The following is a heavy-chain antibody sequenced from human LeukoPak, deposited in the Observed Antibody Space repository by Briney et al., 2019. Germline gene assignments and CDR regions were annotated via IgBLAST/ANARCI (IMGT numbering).Heavy chain of an antibody. CDR3: ARAGGGDSSGYPLLDY. CDR2: ISPSGGST. Sequence: GASVKVSCKASGYTFTSYYMHWVRQAPGQGLEWMGIISPSGGSTSYAQKFQGRVTMTRDTSTSTVYIELSSLRSEDTAVYYCARAGGGDSSGYPLLDYWGQGTLVTVSS. CDR1: GYTFTSYY. J-gene: IGHJ4*02. V-gene: IGHV1-46*01. D-gene: IGHD3-22*01.